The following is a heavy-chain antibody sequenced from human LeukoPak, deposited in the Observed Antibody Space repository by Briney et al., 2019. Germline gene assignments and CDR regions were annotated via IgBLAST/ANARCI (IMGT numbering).Heavy chain of an antibody. CDR3: ASRLGELSLYPGLN. J-gene: IGHJ4*02. V-gene: IGHV4-34*01. D-gene: IGHD3-16*02. Sequence: PSETLSLTCAVYGGSFSGYYWSWIRQPPGKWLEWIGEINHSGSTNYNPSLKSRVTISVDTSKNQFSLKLSSVTAADTAVYYCASRLGELSLYPGLNWGQGTLVTVSS. CDR2: INHSGST. CDR1: GGSFSGYY.